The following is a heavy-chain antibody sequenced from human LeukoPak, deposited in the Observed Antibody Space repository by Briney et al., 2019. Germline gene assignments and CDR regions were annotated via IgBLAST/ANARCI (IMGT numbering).Heavy chain of an antibody. J-gene: IGHJ5*02. D-gene: IGHD3-10*01. CDR2: INPNSGGT. CDR3: GRGYYDSGSEGFLNWLDP. V-gene: IGHV1-2*02. CDR1: GYTFTVYY. Sequence: GASVKVSCKASGYTFTVYYIHWVRQAPGQGLEWMGWINPNSGGTNSAQKVQGRVTMTRDTSISTAYMELSRLRSDDTAVYYCGRGYYDSGSEGFLNWLDPWGQGTLVTVSS.